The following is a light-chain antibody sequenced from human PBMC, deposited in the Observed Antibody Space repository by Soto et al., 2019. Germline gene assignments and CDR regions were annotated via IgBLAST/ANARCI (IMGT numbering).Light chain of an antibody. CDR2: DVN. J-gene: IGLJ1*01. CDR1: SSDVGGYNY. CDR3: SSYTASSTYV. V-gene: IGLV2-14*03. Sequence: QSALTQPASVSGSPGQSITISCTGTSSDVGGYNYVSWYQQHPGKAPKLMICDVNNRPSGGSNRFSGSKSGNTASLTISGLQTEDEADYYCSSYTASSTYVFGTGTKLTVL.